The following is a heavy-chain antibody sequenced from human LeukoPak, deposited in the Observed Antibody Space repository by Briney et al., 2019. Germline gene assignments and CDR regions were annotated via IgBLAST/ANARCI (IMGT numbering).Heavy chain of an antibody. Sequence: PSETLSLTCTVSGGSISSYYWGWIRQPPGKGLEWIGSIFYSGSTYYNPSLKSRVTISVDTSKNQFSLKLSSVTAADTAVYYCAHWATTYFDYWGQGTLVTVSS. CDR1: GGSISSYY. J-gene: IGHJ4*02. V-gene: IGHV4-39*01. CDR3: AHWATTYFDY. CDR2: IFYSGST. D-gene: IGHD5-12*01.